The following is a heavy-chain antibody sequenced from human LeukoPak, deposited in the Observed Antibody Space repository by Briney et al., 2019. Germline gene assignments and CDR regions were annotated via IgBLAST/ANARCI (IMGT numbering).Heavy chain of an antibody. Sequence: PGGSLRLSCAASGFTFSSYITNWVRQAPGKGLEWVSSISSSSSYIYYADSVKGRFTISRDNAKNSLYLQMNSLTVEDTAVYYCAREYGSGWYDYWGQGTLVTVSS. J-gene: IGHJ4*02. CDR1: GFTFSSYI. V-gene: IGHV3-21*01. CDR2: ISSSSSYI. D-gene: IGHD6-19*01. CDR3: AREYGSGWYDY.